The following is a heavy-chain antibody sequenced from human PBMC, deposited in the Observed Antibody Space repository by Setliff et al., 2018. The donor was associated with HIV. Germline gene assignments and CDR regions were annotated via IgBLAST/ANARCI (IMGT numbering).Heavy chain of an antibody. CDR2: IKGKPDGGTA. V-gene: IGHV3-15*01. J-gene: IGHJ4*02. CDR1: GFTLSDAW. CDR3: VGGSGTDRYDY. Sequence: GGSLRLSCEASGFTLSDAWVTWVRQAPGKGLEWVGRIKGKPDGGTANYAAPVKGRFTISRDDSENSLYLQMNSLKTEDTAVYYCVGGSGTDRYDYWGRGTLVTVSS. D-gene: IGHD3-10*01.